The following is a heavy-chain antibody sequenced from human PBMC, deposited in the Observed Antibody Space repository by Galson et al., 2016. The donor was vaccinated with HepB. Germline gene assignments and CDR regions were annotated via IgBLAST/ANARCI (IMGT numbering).Heavy chain of an antibody. J-gene: IGHJ4*02. CDR2: ISGSGGRT. CDR1: GFTFSSYA. CDR3: AKDPDTSAWWTRICDY. Sequence: SLRLSCAASGFTFSSYAMGWVRQAPGKGLEWVSAISGSGGRTYYADSVKGRFTISRDNSKNTLYLQMNGLRADDMAVYYCAKDPDTSAWWTRICDYWGQGTLVTVSS. V-gene: IGHV3-23*01. D-gene: IGHD6-19*01.